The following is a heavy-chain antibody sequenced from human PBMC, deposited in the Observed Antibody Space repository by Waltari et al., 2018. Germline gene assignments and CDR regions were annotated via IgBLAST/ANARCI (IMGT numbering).Heavy chain of an antibody. CDR1: GGSFSGYY. J-gene: IGHJ4*02. V-gene: IGHV4-34*01. CDR3: ARGTMGIAARPGMVYYFDY. CDR2: INHSGST. D-gene: IGHD6-6*01. Sequence: QVQLQQWGAGLLKPSETLSLTCAVYGGSFSGYYWSWIRQPPGKGLEWIGEINHSGSTNYNPSLKSRVTISVDTAKNQFSLKLSSVTAADTAVYYCARGTMGIAARPGMVYYFDYWGQGTLVTVSS.